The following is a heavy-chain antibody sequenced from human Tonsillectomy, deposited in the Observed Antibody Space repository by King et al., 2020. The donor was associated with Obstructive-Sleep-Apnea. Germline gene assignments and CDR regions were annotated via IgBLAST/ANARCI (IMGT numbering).Heavy chain of an antibody. Sequence: LQLQESGPGLVKPSETLSLTCTVSGGSISSSSYYWGWIRQPPGKGLEWIGSIYYSGSTYYNPSLKSRVTISVDTAKNQLSLKLSSVTAADTAGYYCGRDGGTSCYDCFDYWGQGTLVTVSS. CDR1: GGSISSSSYY. CDR3: GRDGGTSCYDCFDY. J-gene: IGHJ4*02. D-gene: IGHD2-2*01. V-gene: IGHV4-39*07. CDR2: IYYSGST.